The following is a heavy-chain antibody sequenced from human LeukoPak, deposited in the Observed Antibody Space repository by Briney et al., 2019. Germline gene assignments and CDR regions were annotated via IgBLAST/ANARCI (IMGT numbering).Heavy chain of an antibody. CDR2: ISTSSIYI. J-gene: IGHJ4*02. Sequence: PGGSLRLSCAASGFTFSSYSMNWVRQAPGKGLEWVSSISTSSIYIYYADSMKGRFTISRDNAKNSLYLQMNGLRAEDTALYYCARDKDQYSGYDSGLFDYWGQGTLVTVSP. CDR1: GFTFSSYS. V-gene: IGHV3-21*01. CDR3: ARDKDQYSGYDSGLFDY. D-gene: IGHD5-12*01.